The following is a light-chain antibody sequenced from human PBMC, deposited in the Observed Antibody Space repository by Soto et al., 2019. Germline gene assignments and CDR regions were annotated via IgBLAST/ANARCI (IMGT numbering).Light chain of an antibody. V-gene: IGKV3-11*01. J-gene: IGKJ3*01. CDR1: QSISSY. CDR3: QQRSNWHTVT. CDR2: DVS. Sequence: EIVLTQSPATLSLSPGERATLSCRASQSISSYLAWYQQKPGQAPRLLIYDVSNRAPGIPARFSGSGSGTEFTLTISSLEPEDLAVYYCQQRSNWHTVTFGPGTKVDIX.